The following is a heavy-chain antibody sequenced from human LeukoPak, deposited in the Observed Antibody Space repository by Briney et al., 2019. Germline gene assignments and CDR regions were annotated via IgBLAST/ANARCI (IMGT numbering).Heavy chain of an antibody. CDR3: AKQEVGFGGEWELLNFDY. J-gene: IGHJ4*02. CDR2: IIPILGIA. CDR1: GGTFSSYA. D-gene: IGHD1-26*01. V-gene: IGHV1-69*04. Sequence: SVKVSCKASGGTFSSYAISWVRQAPGQGLEWMGRIIPILGIANYAQKFQGRVTITADKSTSTAYMELSSLRSEDTAVYYCAKQEVGFGGEWELLNFDYWGQGTLVTVSS.